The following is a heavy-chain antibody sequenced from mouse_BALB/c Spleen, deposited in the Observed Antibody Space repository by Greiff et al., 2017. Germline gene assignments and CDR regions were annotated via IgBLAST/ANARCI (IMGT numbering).Heavy chain of an antibody. D-gene: IGHD2-3*01. Sequence: EVQLVESGGGLVQPGGSRKLSCAASGFTFSSFGMHWGRQAPEKGLEWVAYISSGSSTIYYADTVKGRFTISRDNPKNTLFLQMTSLRSEDTAMYYCARYDHFDYWGQGTTLTVSS. V-gene: IGHV5-17*02. J-gene: IGHJ2*01. CDR1: GFTFSSFG. CDR3: ARYDHFDY. CDR2: ISSGSSTI.